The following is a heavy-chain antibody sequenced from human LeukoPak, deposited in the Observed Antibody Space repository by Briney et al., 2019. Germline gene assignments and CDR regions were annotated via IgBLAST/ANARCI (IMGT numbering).Heavy chain of an antibody. CDR1: GGSISSYY. CDR2: IYYSGST. Sequence: SETLSLTCTVSGGSISSYYWSWIRQPPGKGLEWIGYIYYSGSTNYNPSLKSRVTVSVDTSKNQFSLKLSSVTAADTAVYYCARGGVMVRGGGFDYWGQGTLVTVSS. V-gene: IGHV4-59*01. J-gene: IGHJ4*02. CDR3: ARGGVMVRGGGFDY. D-gene: IGHD3-10*01.